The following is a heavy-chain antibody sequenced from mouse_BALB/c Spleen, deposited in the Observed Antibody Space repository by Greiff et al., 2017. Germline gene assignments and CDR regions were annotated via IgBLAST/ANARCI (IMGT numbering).Heavy chain of an antibody. CDR3: ARADGSYFDY. CDR1: GYTFTSYD. Sequence: QVQLQQSGPELVKPGASVMISCKASGYTFTSYDINWVKQRPGQGLEWIGWIYPGDGSTKYNEKFKGKATLTADKSSSTAYMQLSTLTSENSAVYFCARADGSYFDYWGQGTTLTVSS. V-gene: IGHV1S56*01. J-gene: IGHJ2*01. CDR2: IYPGDGST. D-gene: IGHD2-3*01.